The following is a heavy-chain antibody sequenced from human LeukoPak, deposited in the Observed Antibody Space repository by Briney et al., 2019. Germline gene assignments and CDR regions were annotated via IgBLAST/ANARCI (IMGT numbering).Heavy chain of an antibody. CDR2: INTNTGNP. CDR1: GYIFTGYY. J-gene: IGHJ5*02. Sequence: ASVKVSCKASGYIFTGYYMHWMRQAPGQGLEWMGWINTNTGNPTYAQGFTGRFVFSLDTSVSTAYLQISSLKAEDTAVYYCARKLEDPDNWFDPWGQGTLVTVSS. V-gene: IGHV7-4-1*02. CDR3: ARKLEDPDNWFDP. D-gene: IGHD1-1*01.